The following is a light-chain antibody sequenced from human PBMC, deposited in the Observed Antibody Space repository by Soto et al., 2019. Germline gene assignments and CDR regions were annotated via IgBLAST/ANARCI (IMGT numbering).Light chain of an antibody. V-gene: IGLV1-40*01. CDR2: GNT. CDR1: SSYD. CDR3: QSYDSSLSVSYV. J-gene: IGLJ1*01. Sequence: QSLLTQPPSVTGAPGQRVTISCTGSSSYDVHWYRQLPGTAPKLLIYGNTNRPSGVPDRFSASKSGTSASLAITGLQAEDEADYYCQSYDSSLSVSYVFGTGTKVTV.